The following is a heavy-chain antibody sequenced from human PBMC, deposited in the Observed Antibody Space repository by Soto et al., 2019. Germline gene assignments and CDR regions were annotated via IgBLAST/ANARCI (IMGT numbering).Heavy chain of an antibody. CDR1: GGSISSYY. CDR3: AKNQKFRGSGGGYDFFNI. Sequence: SETLSLTCTVSGGSISSYYWSWIRQPPGKGLEWIGYIYYSGSTNYNPSLKSRVTISVDTSKNQFSLKLSSVTAADTAVYYWAKNQKFRGSGGGYDFFNIGGQGKMVPVPS. V-gene: IGHV4-59*08. D-gene: IGHD3-16*01. J-gene: IGHJ3*02. CDR2: IYYSGST.